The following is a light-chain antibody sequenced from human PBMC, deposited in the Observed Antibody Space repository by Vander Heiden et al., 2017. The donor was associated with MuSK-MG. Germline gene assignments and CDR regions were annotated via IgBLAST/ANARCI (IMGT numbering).Light chain of an antibody. CDR2: QDS. CDR3: QAWDSSTAV. V-gene: IGLV3-1*01. J-gene: IGLJ1*01. CDR1: TLGDND. Sequence: SYQLTQPPSVSVAPGQTASITCSGATLGDNDGCWDQQKPGQSLVLVIYQDSKRPAGIPERFSGSNSGNTATLTISGTQAMDEDDYYCQAWDSSTAVFGTGTKVTVL.